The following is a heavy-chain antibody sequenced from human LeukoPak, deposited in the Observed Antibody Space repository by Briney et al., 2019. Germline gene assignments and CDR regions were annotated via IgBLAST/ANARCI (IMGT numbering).Heavy chain of an antibody. Sequence: SETLSLTCTVSGGSISSYYWSSIRQPPGKGLEWIGYIYYSGSTNYNPSLKSRVTISVDTSKNQFSLKLSSVTAADTAVYYCAGAGYNYGNNWFDPWGQGTLVTVSS. J-gene: IGHJ5*02. D-gene: IGHD5-18*01. V-gene: IGHV4-59*01. CDR1: GGSISSYY. CDR3: AGAGYNYGNNWFDP. CDR2: IYYSGST.